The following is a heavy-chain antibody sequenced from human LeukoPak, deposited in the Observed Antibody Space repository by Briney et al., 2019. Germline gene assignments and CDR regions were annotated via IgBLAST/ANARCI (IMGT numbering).Heavy chain of an antibody. V-gene: IGHV1-18*01. CDR2: ISAYNGDK. J-gene: IGHJ4*02. Sequence: ASVKVSCKASGYTFSSYGITWVRQAPGQGLEWMGWISAYNGDKNYAQNYHGRVNMTTDTTTSTDYMELRSLRSDDTAVYYCARDLRGFYGSGSFYNGINFDYWGQGTLVTGSS. CDR1: GYTFSSYG. CDR3: ARDLRGFYGSGSFYNGINFDY. D-gene: IGHD3-10*01.